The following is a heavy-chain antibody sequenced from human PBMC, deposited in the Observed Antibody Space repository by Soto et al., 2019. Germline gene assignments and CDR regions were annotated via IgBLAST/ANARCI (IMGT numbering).Heavy chain of an antibody. Sequence: GGSLRLSCAASGFTFSSYALSWVRQAPGKGLEWVSAISGSGGSTYYADSVKGRFTISRVNSKNTLYLQMNSLRAEDTAVYFCAKVKVGATLLDAFDIWGQGTMVTVSS. V-gene: IGHV3-23*01. CDR3: AKVKVGATLLDAFDI. J-gene: IGHJ3*02. D-gene: IGHD1-26*01. CDR1: GFTFSSYA. CDR2: ISGSGGST.